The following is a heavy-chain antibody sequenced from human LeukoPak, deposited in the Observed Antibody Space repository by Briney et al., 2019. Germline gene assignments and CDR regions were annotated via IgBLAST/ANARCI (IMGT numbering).Heavy chain of an antibody. CDR2: IYYSGST. Sequence: SETLSLTCTVSGGSISSYYWSWIRQPPGKGLEWIGYIYYSGSTNYNPSLKSRVTISVDTSKSQFSLKLSSVTAADTAVYYCARIYNWNDVYYYYMDVWGKGTTVTVSS. J-gene: IGHJ6*03. V-gene: IGHV4-59*01. CDR1: GGSISSYY. CDR3: ARIYNWNDVYYYYMDV. D-gene: IGHD1-1*01.